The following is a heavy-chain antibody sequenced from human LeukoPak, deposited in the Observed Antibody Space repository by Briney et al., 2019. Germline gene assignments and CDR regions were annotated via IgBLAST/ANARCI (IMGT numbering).Heavy chain of an antibody. CDR3: ARNYYDSNDAFDI. D-gene: IGHD3-22*01. Sequence: SETLSLTCTVSGDSISSSVYYWTWIRQPPGTGLEWIGSIYHSGSTYYNPSLKSRVTISVDTSKNQFSLKLSSVTAADTAVYYCARNYYDSNDAFDIWGQGTMVTVSS. CDR2: IYHSGST. V-gene: IGHV4-39*07. CDR1: GDSISSSVYY. J-gene: IGHJ3*02.